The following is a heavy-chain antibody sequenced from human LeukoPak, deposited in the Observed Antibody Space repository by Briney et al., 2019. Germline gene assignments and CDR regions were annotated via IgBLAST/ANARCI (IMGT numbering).Heavy chain of an antibody. CDR1: GYTFTSYD. Sequence: GASVKVSCKASGYTFTSYDINWVRQATGQWLEWMGWMNPNSGNTGYAQKFQGRVTMTRNTSISTAYMELSSLRSEDTAVYYCARATYSSDAFDIWGQGTMVTVSS. CDR3: ARATYSSDAFDI. V-gene: IGHV1-8*01. CDR2: MNPNSGNT. J-gene: IGHJ3*02. D-gene: IGHD6-13*01.